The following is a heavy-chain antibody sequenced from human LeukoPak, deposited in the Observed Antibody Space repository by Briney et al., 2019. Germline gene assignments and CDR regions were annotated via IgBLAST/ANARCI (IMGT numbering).Heavy chain of an antibody. V-gene: IGHV3-23*01. Sequence: PGGSLRLSCAASGFTFSSYAMSWVRQAPGKGLEWVSAISGSGGSTYYADSVKGRFTISRDNSKNTLYLQMGSLRAEDMAVYYCARTSIAAREADYWGQGTLVTVSS. D-gene: IGHD6-6*01. CDR1: GFTFSSYA. CDR3: ARTSIAAREADY. J-gene: IGHJ4*02. CDR2: ISGSGGST.